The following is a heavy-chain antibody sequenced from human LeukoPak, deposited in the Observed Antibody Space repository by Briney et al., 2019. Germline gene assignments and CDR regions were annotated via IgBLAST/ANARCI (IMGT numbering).Heavy chain of an antibody. CDR2: ISGSGGST. CDR3: AKDLSLHDTGDY. J-gene: IGHJ4*02. D-gene: IGHD3-9*01. V-gene: IGHV3-23*01. CDR1: GFTFSSYA. Sequence: GGSLRLSCAASGFTFSSYAMSWVRQAPGKGLGWVSAISGSGGSTYYADSVKGRFTISRDNSKNTLYLQMNSLRAEDTAVYYCAKDLSLHDTGDYWGQGTLVTVSS.